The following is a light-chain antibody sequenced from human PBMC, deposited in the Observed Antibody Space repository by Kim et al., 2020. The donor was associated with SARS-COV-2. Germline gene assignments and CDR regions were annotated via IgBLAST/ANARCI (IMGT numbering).Light chain of an antibody. CDR2: AAS. V-gene: IGKV1-39*01. CDR3: PQTFSTPPYP. CDR1: QSISSY. J-gene: IGKJ2*01. Sequence: DIKITQSPSSLSASLGDRVTITCRASQSISSYFNWYQQKPGKAPRLLVYAASDLQTGVPSRFSGSGSGTDFTLNISSLQPADFSTFYCPQTFSTPPYPFGPGTKLEV.